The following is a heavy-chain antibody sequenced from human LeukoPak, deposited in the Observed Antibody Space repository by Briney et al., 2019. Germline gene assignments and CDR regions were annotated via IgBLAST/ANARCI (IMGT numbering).Heavy chain of an antibody. CDR3: AKEFPSPIYGMDV. J-gene: IGHJ6*02. V-gene: IGHV3-21*01. CDR2: ISSGSGGHI. CDR1: GSTSSIMA. D-gene: IGHD3-10*01. Sequence: GGPRRPSLPPLGSTSSIMAMSCPAQPQGRGLEWTPSISSGSGGHILYVDSVKGRFTISRDNAKNSLYLQMDSLTAEDTAVYYCAKEFPSPIYGMDVWGQGTTVTVSS.